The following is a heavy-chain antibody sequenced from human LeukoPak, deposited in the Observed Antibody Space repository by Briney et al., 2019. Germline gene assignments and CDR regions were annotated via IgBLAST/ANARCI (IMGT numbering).Heavy chain of an antibody. CDR2: IWYDGSNK. J-gene: IGHJ4*02. CDR3: ARGGWRTLWYFDY. Sequence: GGSLRLSCAAPGFTFSSYGMHWVRQAPGKGLEWVAVIWYDGSNKYYADSVKGRFTISRDNSKNTLYLQMNSLRAEDTAVYYCARGGWRTLWYFDYWGQGTLVTVSS. D-gene: IGHD2-21*01. CDR1: GFTFSSYG. V-gene: IGHV3-33*08.